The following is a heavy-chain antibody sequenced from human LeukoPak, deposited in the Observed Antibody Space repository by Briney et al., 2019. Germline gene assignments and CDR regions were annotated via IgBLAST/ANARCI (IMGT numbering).Heavy chain of an antibody. Sequence: GSLRLSCAASGFTFSSYSMNWVRQAPGKGLEWVSYISSSSSTIYYADSVKGRFTISRDNAKNSLYLQMNSLRAEDTAVYYCARDDAKYQLLYRGYYYYYYMDVWGKGTTVTVSS. V-gene: IGHV3-48*01. CDR1: GFTFSSYS. D-gene: IGHD2-2*02. J-gene: IGHJ6*03. CDR3: ARDDAKYQLLYRGYYYYYYMDV. CDR2: ISSSSSTI.